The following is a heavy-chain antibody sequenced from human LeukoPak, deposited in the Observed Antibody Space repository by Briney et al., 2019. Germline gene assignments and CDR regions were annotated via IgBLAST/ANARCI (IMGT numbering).Heavy chain of an antibody. CDR3: ARQTQWLVQY. J-gene: IGHJ4*02. Sequence: DPSGTLSLTCRVSGGFISTSNWWCWVRQSPGKGLEWIGEIYHSGSTNYNPSLKSRVTISVDKSKNQFSLRLNSVTGADTAVYYCARQTQWLVQYWGQGALVTVSS. D-gene: IGHD6-19*01. V-gene: IGHV4-4*02. CDR2: IYHSGST. CDR1: GGFISTSNW.